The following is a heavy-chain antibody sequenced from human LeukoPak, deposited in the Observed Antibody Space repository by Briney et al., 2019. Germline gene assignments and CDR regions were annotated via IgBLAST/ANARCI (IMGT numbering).Heavy chain of an antibody. V-gene: IGHV1-8*01. Sequence: ASVKVSCKASGYTFTSYDINWVRPATGQGLEWMGWMNPNSGNTGYAQKFQGRVTMTRNTSISTAYMELSSLRSEDTAVYYCARITTMVRGVLSYWGQGTLVTVSS. CDR2: MNPNSGNT. CDR3: ARITTMVRGVLSY. CDR1: GYTFTSYD. J-gene: IGHJ4*02. D-gene: IGHD3-10*01.